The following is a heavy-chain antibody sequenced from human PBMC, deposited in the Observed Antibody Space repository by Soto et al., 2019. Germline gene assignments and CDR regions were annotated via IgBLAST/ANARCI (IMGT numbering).Heavy chain of an antibody. Sequence: GASVKVSCKASGYTFTSYGISWVRQAPGQGLEWMGWISAYNGNTNYAQKLQGGVTMTTDTSTSTAYMELRSLRSDDTAVYYCARHNRTPLLWFGELSSWGQGTLVTVSS. D-gene: IGHD3-10*01. V-gene: IGHV1-18*04. CDR1: GYTFTSYG. CDR3: ARHNRTPLLWFGELSS. J-gene: IGHJ4*02. CDR2: ISAYNGNT.